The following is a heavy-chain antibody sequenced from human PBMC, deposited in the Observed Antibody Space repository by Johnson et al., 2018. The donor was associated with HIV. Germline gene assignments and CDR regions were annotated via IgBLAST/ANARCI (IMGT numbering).Heavy chain of an antibody. Sequence: VQLVESGGGLVQPGGSLRLDCAASGFTFSSYDMHWVRQATGKGLEWVSAIGTAGDTYYPGSVKGRFTISRDNSKNTLYLQMNSLRAEDTAVYCCATSTASDAFDIWGQGTMVTVSS. CDR3: ATSTASDAFDI. CDR2: IGTAGDT. V-gene: IGHV3-13*01. J-gene: IGHJ3*02. D-gene: IGHD1-1*01. CDR1: GFTFSSYD.